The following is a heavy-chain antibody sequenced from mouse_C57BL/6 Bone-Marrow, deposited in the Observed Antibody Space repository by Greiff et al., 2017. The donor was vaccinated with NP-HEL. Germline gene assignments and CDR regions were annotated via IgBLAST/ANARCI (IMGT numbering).Heavy chain of an antibody. CDR2: IHPNSGST. Sequence: QVQLQQPGAELVKPGASVKLSCKASGYTFTSYWMHWVKQRPGQGLEWIAMIHPNSGSTNYNEKFKSKATLTVDKSSSTAYMQLSSLTSEDSAVYYCAIPVYYYGSSQPWGQGTLVTVSA. J-gene: IGHJ3*01. D-gene: IGHD1-1*01. CDR3: AIPVYYYGSSQP. V-gene: IGHV1-64*01. CDR1: GYTFTSYW.